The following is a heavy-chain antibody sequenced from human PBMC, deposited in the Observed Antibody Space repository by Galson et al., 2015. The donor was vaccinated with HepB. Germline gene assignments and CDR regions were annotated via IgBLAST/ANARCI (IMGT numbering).Heavy chain of an antibody. CDR2: MSAGTGNT. CDR1: GYTFTTYA. CDR3: ARDPGHSSQLHY. Sequence: SVKVSCKASGYTFTTYAIHWVRQAPGQRLEWMGWMSAGTGNTKYSQKFQGRITLTRDTSANTAYMELSSLTSEDTAVFYCARDPGHSSQLHYWGQGTLVTVSS. D-gene: IGHD6-13*01. V-gene: IGHV1-3*01. J-gene: IGHJ4*02.